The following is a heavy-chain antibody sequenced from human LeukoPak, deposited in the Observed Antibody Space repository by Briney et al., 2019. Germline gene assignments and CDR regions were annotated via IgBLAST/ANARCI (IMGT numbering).Heavy chain of an antibody. J-gene: IGHJ6*03. V-gene: IGHV3-23*01. Sequence: PGGSVTLLCAASGHIYHICAVIGLRQAPGMGLEWLSYVCGSGGATYYADSVKGRFTISRDNSKNTVYLQMGSLRAEDTAVYYCAKNRGGTYKYYMDVWGNGTTVTVSS. D-gene: IGHD1-1*01. CDR3: AKNRGGTYKYYMDV. CDR1: GHIYHICA. CDR2: VCGSGGAT.